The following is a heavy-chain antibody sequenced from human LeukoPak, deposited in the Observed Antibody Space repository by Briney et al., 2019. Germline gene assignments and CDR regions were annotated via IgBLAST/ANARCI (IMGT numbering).Heavy chain of an antibody. Sequence: ASVKVSCKASGYTFTGYYMHWVRQAPGQGLEWMGWINPNSGGTNYAQKFQGRVTMTRDTSISTAYMELSRLRSEDTALYYCATDDYGTGVGGYWGQGTLVTVSS. J-gene: IGHJ4*02. CDR1: GYTFTGYY. V-gene: IGHV1-2*02. CDR2: INPNSGGT. CDR3: ATDDYGTGVGGY. D-gene: IGHD3-10*01.